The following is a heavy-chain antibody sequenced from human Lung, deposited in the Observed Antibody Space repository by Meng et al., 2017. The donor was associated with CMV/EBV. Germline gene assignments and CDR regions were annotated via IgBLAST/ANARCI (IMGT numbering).Heavy chain of an antibody. Sequence: SCAASGFTFRDHYMSWIRQAPGKGLEWISYISVSSTVMYYADSVKGRFTISRDDAMSSLYLQMDSLRAEDSALHYCARGRGRGRGIISTGMDVWGQGXTVTVSS. CDR2: ISVSSTVM. J-gene: IGHJ6*02. CDR3: ARGRGRGRGIISTGMDV. D-gene: IGHD3-10*01. V-gene: IGHV3-11*01. CDR1: GFTFRDHY.